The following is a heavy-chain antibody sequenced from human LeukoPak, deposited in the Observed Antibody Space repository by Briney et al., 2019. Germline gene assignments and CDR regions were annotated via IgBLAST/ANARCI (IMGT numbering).Heavy chain of an antibody. D-gene: IGHD2-15*01. J-gene: IGHJ4*02. V-gene: IGHV3-30*02. CDR1: GFIFSSYG. CDR3: AMGDIVVVVARY. Sequence: PGGSLRLSCAASGFIFSSYGMHWVRQAPGKGLEWVAFIRYDGSNKYYADSVKGRFTISRDNSKNTLYLQMNSLGAEDTAVYYCAMGDIVVVVARYWGQGTLVTVSS. CDR2: IRYDGSNK.